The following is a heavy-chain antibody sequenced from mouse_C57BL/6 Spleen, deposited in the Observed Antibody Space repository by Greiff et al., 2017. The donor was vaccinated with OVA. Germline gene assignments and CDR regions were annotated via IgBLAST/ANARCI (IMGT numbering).Heavy chain of an antibody. Sequence: QVQLQQSGAELVRPGTSVKVSCKASGYAFTNYLIEWVKQRPGQGLEWIGVINPGSGGTNYNEKFKGKATLTADQSSSTAYMQLSSLTSEDSAVYFCARGELGPDWYFDVWGTGTTVTVSS. CDR2: INPGSGGT. CDR1: GYAFTNYL. CDR3: ARGELGPDWYFDV. V-gene: IGHV1-54*01. D-gene: IGHD4-1*01. J-gene: IGHJ1*03.